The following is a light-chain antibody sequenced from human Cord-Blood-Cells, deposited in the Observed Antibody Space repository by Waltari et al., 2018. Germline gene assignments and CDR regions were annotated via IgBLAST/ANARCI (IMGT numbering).Light chain of an antibody. Sequence: DIVMTQSPLSLPVTPGEPASISCSSSQSLLHSNGYNCLDWYLPKPGQSPQLLIYLGSNRASGVPDRFSGSGSGTDFTLKISRVEAEDVGVYYCMQALQTPWTFGQGTKVEIK. J-gene: IGKJ1*01. CDR2: LGS. CDR3: MQALQTPWT. V-gene: IGKV2-28*01. CDR1: QSLLHSNGYNC.